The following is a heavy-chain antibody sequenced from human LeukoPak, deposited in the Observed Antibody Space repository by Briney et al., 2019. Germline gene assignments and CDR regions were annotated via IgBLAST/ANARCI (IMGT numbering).Heavy chain of an antibody. CDR3: ARPITTMITPFDY. D-gene: IGHD4-23*01. Sequence: GESLKISCKGSGYSFTSYWIGWVRQMPGEGLEWMGIIYPGDSDIRYSPSFQGQVTISADKSISTAYLQWSSLKASDTAMYFCARPITTMITPFDYWGQGTLVTVSS. CDR2: IYPGDSDI. J-gene: IGHJ4*02. CDR1: GYSFTSYW. V-gene: IGHV5-51*01.